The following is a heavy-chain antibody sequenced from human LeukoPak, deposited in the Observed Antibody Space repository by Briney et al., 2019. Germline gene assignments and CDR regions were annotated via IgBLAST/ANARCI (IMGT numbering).Heavy chain of an antibody. CDR3: AKDLHYGSADY. Sequence: QPGGSLRLSCAASGFTFISYWMSWVRQAPGKGLEWVANIKQDGSEKYYVDSVKGRFTISRDNAKNSLYLQMNSLRAEDTAVYYCAKDLHYGSADYWGQGTLVTVSS. CDR2: IKQDGSEK. CDR1: GFTFISYW. V-gene: IGHV3-7*01. D-gene: IGHD3-10*01. J-gene: IGHJ4*02.